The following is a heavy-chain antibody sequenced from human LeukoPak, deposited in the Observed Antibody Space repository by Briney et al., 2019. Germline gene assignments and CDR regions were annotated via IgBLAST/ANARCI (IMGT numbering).Heavy chain of an antibody. Sequence: GGSLRLYCGASGFTFSNYAMTWIRQAPGKGLEWVSTITGTGDATYYADSVKGRFTISSDSSKSTLFLQMNSLRAEDTAVYHCAKWRDGSGPADYWGQGTLVTVSS. CDR3: AKWRDGSGPADY. D-gene: IGHD3-22*01. V-gene: IGHV3-23*01. CDR1: GFTFSNYA. J-gene: IGHJ4*02. CDR2: ITGTGDAT.